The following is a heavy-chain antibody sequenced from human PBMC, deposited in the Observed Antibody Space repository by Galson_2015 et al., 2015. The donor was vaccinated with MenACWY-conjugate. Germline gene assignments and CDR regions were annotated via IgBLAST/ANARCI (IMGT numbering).Heavy chain of an antibody. V-gene: IGHV5-51*01. CDR2: IYPGDSDT. CDR1: GFSFPSYW. D-gene: IGHD3-22*01. CDR3: ARVGTHYDSGGYYSSDFDY. J-gene: IGHJ4*02. Sequence: QSGAEVNKPGESLPISCTGSGFSFPSYWIGWVRQMPGKGLEWMGFIYPGDSDTRYSPSFQGQVPFSVEQSISTAYQHCSSLKASDTAMYVCARVGTHYDSGGYYSSDFDYWGQGTLVTVSS.